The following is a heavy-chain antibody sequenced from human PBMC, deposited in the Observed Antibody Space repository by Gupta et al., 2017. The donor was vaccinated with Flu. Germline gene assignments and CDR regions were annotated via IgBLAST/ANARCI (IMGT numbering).Heavy chain of an antibody. CDR3: ARELSTVAGLDYFDY. D-gene: IGHD6-19*01. J-gene: IGHJ4*02. Sequence: GRIYTSGSTNYNPSLKSRVTISVDTSKNQFSLKLSSVTAADTAVYYCARELSTVAGLDYFDYWGQGTLVTVSS. CDR2: IYTSGST. V-gene: IGHV4-61*02.